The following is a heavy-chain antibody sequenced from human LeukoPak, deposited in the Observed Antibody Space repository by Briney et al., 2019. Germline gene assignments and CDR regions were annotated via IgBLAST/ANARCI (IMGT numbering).Heavy chain of an antibody. CDR1: GFTVSSNY. Sequence: GGSLRLSCKVSGFTVSSNYMSWVRQAPGKVLEWVSIIHSVGDTFYADSVKGRFTISRDNSNNMVYLQMNSLTVEDKDVYYCARQGTGLDYWGKGTLVTVSS. V-gene: IGHV3-53*01. J-gene: IGHJ4*02. CDR2: IHSVGDT. CDR3: ARQGTGLDY. D-gene: IGHD1-1*01.